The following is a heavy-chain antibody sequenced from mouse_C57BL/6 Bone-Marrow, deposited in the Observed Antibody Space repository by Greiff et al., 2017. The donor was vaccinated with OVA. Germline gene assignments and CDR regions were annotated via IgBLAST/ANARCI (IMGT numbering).Heavy chain of an antibody. Sequence: QVQLQQPGAELVMPGASVKLSCKASGYTFTSYWMHWVKQRPGQGLEWIGEIDPSDSYTNYNQKFKGKSTLTVDKSSSTAYMQLSSLTSEDSAVYYSARRGGYFGYWGQGTTLTVYS. CDR3: ARRGGYFGY. V-gene: IGHV1-69*01. J-gene: IGHJ2*01. CDR1: GYTFTSYW. CDR2: IDPSDSYT.